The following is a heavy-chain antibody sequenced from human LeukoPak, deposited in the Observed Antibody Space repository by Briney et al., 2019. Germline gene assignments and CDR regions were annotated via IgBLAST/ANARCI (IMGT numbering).Heavy chain of an antibody. Sequence: PGGSLRLSCGASGFTFSSYAMHWVRQAPGKGLEWVAVISYDGSNKYYADSVKGRFTISRDNSKNTLYLQMNSLRAEDTAVYYCSKGPYYYDSSGSTYGMDVWGQGTTVTVSS. CDR2: ISYDGSNK. D-gene: IGHD3-22*01. V-gene: IGHV3-30-3*01. J-gene: IGHJ6*02. CDR1: GFTFSSYA. CDR3: SKGPYYYDSSGSTYGMDV.